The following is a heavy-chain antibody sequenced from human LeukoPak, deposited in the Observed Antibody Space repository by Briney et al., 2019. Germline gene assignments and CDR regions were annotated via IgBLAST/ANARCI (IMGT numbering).Heavy chain of an antibody. Sequence: PGGSLRLSCAASGFTFSNYAMSWVRQAPGKGLKWVSAISGSDDYTYYADSVKGRFTISRDNSKNTLYLQMNSLRAEDTAVYYCARGGPNDAFDIWGQGTMVTVSS. CDR3: ARGGPNDAFDI. J-gene: IGHJ3*02. V-gene: IGHV3-23*01. CDR2: ISGSDDYT. CDR1: GFTFSNYA. D-gene: IGHD1-26*01.